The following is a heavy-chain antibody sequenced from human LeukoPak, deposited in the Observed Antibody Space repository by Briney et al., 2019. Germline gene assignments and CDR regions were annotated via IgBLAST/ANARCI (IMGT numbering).Heavy chain of an antibody. CDR1: GFTFSSYG. CDR3: ARGIDY. Sequence: GGSLRLSCAASGFTFSSYGMSWVRQAPGKGLEWVSGISGSGGSTYYADSVRGRFTISRDTSKNMVFLQMNSLRVEDTAVYYCARGIDYWGRGTLVTVSS. J-gene: IGHJ4*02. V-gene: IGHV3-23*01. CDR2: ISGSGGST.